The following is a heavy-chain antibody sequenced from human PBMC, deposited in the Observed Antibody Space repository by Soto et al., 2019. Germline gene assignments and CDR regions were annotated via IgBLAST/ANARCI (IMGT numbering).Heavy chain of an antibody. CDR3: ARARVPWLTLYYFDY. J-gene: IGHJ4*02. Sequence: PGGSLRLSCAASGFIFNDYAMSWVRQAPGQGLEWVSTIPGSGGHKVHAEYADSVKGRFTISRDKSKNTLYLQMDSLRSEDTAVYYCARARVPWLTLYYFDYWGQGTLVTVSS. CDR2: IPGSGGHKVHA. V-gene: IGHV3-23*01. CDR1: GFIFNDYA. D-gene: IGHD6-19*01.